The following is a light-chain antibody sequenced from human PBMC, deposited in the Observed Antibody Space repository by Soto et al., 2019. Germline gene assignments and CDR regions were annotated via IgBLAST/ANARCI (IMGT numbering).Light chain of an antibody. V-gene: IGKV4-1*01. J-gene: IGKJ1*01. CDR1: QSVLYSSDNKNY. Sequence: DIVMTQSPDSLSVSLGEGATINCKSSQSVLYSSDNKNYLAWYQQKPGQPPKLLIYWASTRESGVPDRFSGSGSGTDFTLTISSLQAEDVAVYYCQQYYSNTPAFGQGTKWIS. CDR3: QQYYSNTPA. CDR2: WAS.